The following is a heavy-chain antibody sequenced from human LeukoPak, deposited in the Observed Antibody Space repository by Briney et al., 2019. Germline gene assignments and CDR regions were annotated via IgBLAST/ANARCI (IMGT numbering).Heavy chain of an antibody. J-gene: IGHJ4*02. V-gene: IGHV3-15*01. CDR1: GFTFSKAW. CDR2: IKAKTDGGTS. Sequence: PGGSLRLSCAASGFTFSKAWMSWVRQAPGKGLEWVGRIKAKTDGGTSDYDPSVKGRFTMSRDDSKNTLYLQMNSLRTEDTAVYYCNTVCYDSSDYSGYWGQGTLVTVSS. CDR3: NTVCYDSSDYSGY. D-gene: IGHD3-22*01.